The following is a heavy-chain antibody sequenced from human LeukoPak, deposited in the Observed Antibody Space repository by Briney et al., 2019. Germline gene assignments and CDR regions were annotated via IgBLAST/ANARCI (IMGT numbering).Heavy chain of an antibody. CDR2: ISSSSSTI. CDR1: GFTFSSYS. CDR3: ARVDSLVVVIAHDAFDI. V-gene: IGHV3-48*02. D-gene: IGHD3-22*01. J-gene: IGHJ3*02. Sequence: PGGSLRLSCAASGFTFSSYSMNWVRQAPGKGLEGVSCISSSSSTIYYADSVKGRFTISRDNAKNSLYLQMNSLRDEDTAVYYCARVDSLVVVIAHDAFDIWGQGTMVTVSS.